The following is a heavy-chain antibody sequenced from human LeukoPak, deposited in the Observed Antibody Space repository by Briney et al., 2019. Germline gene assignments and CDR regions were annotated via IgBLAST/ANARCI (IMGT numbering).Heavy chain of an antibody. D-gene: IGHD3-22*01. Sequence: SETLSLTCTVSGGSISSYYWSWIRQPAGKGLEWIGRIYTSGSTNYNPSLKSRVTMSVDTSKNQFSLKLSSVTAADTAVYYCARMAPDSSGPPLDPWGQGTLVTVSS. CDR1: GGSISSYY. CDR2: IYTSGST. V-gene: IGHV4-4*07. CDR3: ARMAPDSSGPPLDP. J-gene: IGHJ5*02.